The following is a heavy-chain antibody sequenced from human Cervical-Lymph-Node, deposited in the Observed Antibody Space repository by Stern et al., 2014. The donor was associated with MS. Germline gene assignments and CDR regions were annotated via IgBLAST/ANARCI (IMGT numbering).Heavy chain of an antibody. Sequence: QVTLRESGPVRVKPTETLTLTCTVSGFSLSNARMGVSWIRQPPGKALEWLAPILWNDEKSYSTSLKSRLTISKDSSKGQVVLTMTNMDPVDTATYYCARMRANYGGNSGWFDPWGQGTLVTVSS. CDR3: ARMRANYGGNSGWFDP. CDR2: ILWNDEK. J-gene: IGHJ5*02. CDR1: GFSLSNARMG. V-gene: IGHV2-26*01. D-gene: IGHD4-23*01.